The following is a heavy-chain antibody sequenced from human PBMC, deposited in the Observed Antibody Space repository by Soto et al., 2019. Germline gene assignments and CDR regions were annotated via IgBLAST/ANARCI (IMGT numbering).Heavy chain of an antibody. D-gene: IGHD3-9*01. Sequence: KPSETLSLTCTVSGGSISSYYWSWIRQPPGKGLEWIGYIYYSGSTNYNPSLKSRVTISVDTSKNQFSLKLSSVTAADTAVYYCARGLILTGRNYYYGMDVWGQGTTVTVSS. V-gene: IGHV4-59*01. J-gene: IGHJ6*02. CDR3: ARGLILTGRNYYYGMDV. CDR1: GGSISSYY. CDR2: IYYSGST.